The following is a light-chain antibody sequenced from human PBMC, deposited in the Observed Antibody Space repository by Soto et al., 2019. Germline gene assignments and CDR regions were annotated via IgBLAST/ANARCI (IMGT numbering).Light chain of an antibody. Sequence: QSALTQPPSASGSPGQSVTISCTGTSSDIGAYIYVSWYQQHPGKAPKLMISEVGRRPSGVPERFSGSKSGNTASLTVSGLQADDEAHYYCSSYAGSNSFVFGTGTKLTVL. V-gene: IGLV2-8*01. CDR3: SSYAGSNSFV. J-gene: IGLJ1*01. CDR2: EVG. CDR1: SSDIGAYIY.